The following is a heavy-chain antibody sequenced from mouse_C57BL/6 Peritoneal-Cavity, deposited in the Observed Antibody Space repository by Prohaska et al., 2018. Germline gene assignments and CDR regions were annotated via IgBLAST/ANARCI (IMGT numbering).Heavy chain of an antibody. V-gene: IGHV1-19*01. Sequence: EVQLQQSGPVLVKPGASVKMSCKASGYTFTDYYMNWVKQSHGKSLEWIGVINPYNGGTSYNQKFKGKVTLTVDKSSSTAYMELNSLTSEDSAVYYCASNYGSSHFDYWGQRTTHPV. CDR3: ASNYGSSHFDY. CDR1: GYTFTDYY. D-gene: IGHD1-1*01. CDR2: INPYNGGT. J-gene: IGHJ2*01.